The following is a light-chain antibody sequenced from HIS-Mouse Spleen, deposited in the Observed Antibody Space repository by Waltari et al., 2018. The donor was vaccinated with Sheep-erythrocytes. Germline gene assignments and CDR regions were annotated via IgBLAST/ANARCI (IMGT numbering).Light chain of an antibody. CDR2: AAS. J-gene: IGKJ1*01. Sequence: AIQMTQSPSSLSASVGDRVTITWRASQGIRNDLGWFQQKPGKDTTLLIYAASSLQSGVPSRFSCSGSGTDFTISISSLQPEDFATYYCLQDYNYPWTFGQGTKVEIK. CDR3: LQDYNYPWT. CDR1: QGIRND. V-gene: IGKV1-6*01.